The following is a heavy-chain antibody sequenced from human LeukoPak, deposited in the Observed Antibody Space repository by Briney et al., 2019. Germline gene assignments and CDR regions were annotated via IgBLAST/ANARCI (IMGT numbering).Heavy chain of an antibody. CDR2: ISGSGGST. V-gene: IGHV3-23*01. CDR1: GFTFSSYA. Sequence: GGSLRLSCAASGFTFSSYAMSWVRRAPGKGLEWVSAISGSGGSTYYADSVKGRFTISRDNSKNTLYLQMNSLRAEDTAVYYCAKSYAGDRSPIDYWGQGTLVTVSS. CDR3: AKSYAGDRSPIDY. D-gene: IGHD3-10*01. J-gene: IGHJ4*02.